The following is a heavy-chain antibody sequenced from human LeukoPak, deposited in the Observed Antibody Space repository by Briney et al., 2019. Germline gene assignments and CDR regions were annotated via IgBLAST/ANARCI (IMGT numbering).Heavy chain of an antibody. D-gene: IGHD5-18*01. CDR2: IYPDDSDT. CDR3: ARQARGTHTAMVLGDAFDI. V-gene: IGHV5-51*01. J-gene: IGHJ3*02. CDR1: GYTFKYYW. Sequence: GESLKISCTGSGYTFKYYWIGWVRQMPGKGLEWMGIIYPDDSDTKYSPSFQGQVTISADKSISTAYLQWSSLKASDTAMYYCARQARGTHTAMVLGDAFDIWGQGTMVTVSS.